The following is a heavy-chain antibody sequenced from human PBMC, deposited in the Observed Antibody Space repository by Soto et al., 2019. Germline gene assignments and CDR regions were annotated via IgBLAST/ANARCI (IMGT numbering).Heavy chain of an antibody. D-gene: IGHD3-10*01. J-gene: IGHJ4*02. V-gene: IGHV3-23*01. CDR3: ARRDYSGSGSYYGSLDS. Sequence: GGSLRLSCAASGFTFNSCAMSWVRQAPGKGLEWVSTISYSGGTTYYTDSVKGRFTISRDNSKNTLYLQMDSLRAEDTAVYFCARRDYSGSGSYYGSLDSWGQGTQVTVSS. CDR2: ISYSGGTT. CDR1: GFTFNSCA.